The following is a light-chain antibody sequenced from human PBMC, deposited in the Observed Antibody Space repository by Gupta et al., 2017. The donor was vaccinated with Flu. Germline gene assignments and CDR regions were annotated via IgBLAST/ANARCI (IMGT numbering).Light chain of an antibody. CDR1: SSDVGGYNY. CDR2: EVS. V-gene: IGLV2-14*01. CDR3: SSYTSSSTWV. Sequence: QSALTQPASVSGSPGQSITISCTGTSSDVGGYNYVSWYQQHPGKAPKLMIYEVSNRPSGVSNRFSGSKSGNTASLTISXLQAEDXADYYCSSYTSSSTWVFGGGTKLTXL. J-gene: IGLJ3*02.